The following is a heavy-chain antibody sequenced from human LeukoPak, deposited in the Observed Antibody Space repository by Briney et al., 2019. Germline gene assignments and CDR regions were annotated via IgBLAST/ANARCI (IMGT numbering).Heavy chain of an antibody. CDR1: GGSFSGYY. CDR2: INHSGST. CDR3: ARGRSYSSSWYLVY. Sequence: PSETLSLTCAVYGGSFSGYYWSWICQPPGKGLEWIGEINHSGSTNYNPSLKSRVTISVDTSKNQFSLKLSSVTAADTAVYYCARGRSYSSSWYLVYWGQGTLVTVSS. J-gene: IGHJ4*02. V-gene: IGHV4-34*01. D-gene: IGHD6-13*01.